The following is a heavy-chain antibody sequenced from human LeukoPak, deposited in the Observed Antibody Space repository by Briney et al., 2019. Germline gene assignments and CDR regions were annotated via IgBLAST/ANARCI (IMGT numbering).Heavy chain of an antibody. V-gene: IGHV1-46*01. CDR2: INPSGGST. CDR1: GYTFTSYY. CDR3: ARDIAVAGTPGGY. J-gene: IGHJ4*02. Sequence: ASVKVSCKASGYTFTSYYMHWVRQAPGQGLEWMGIINPSGGSTSYAQKFQGRVTMTRHTSTSTVYMELSRLRSEDTAVYYCARDIAVAGTPGGYWGQGTLVTVSS. D-gene: IGHD6-19*01.